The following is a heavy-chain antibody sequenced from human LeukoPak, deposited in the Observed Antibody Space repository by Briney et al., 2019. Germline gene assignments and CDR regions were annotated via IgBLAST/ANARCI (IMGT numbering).Heavy chain of an antibody. Sequence: GGSLTLSCGASGFTVNSNYMAWVRQAPGKGLEWGALIYSGGSTHYSDSVGGRFTISRHTSNNTLYLQMRGLRPDDTAVYYCARDLSSCSGGECYEYKWFDPWGQGTLVTVSS. V-gene: IGHV3-53*04. J-gene: IGHJ5*02. CDR1: GFTVNSNY. CDR3: ARDLSSCSGGECYEYKWFDP. D-gene: IGHD2-21*01. CDR2: IYSGGST.